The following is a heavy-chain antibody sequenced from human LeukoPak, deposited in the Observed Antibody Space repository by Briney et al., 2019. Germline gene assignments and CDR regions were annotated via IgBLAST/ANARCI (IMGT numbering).Heavy chain of an antibody. Sequence: ASVKVSCKVSGYTLTELSMHWVRQAPGKGLEWMGGFDPEDGETIYAQKSQGRVTMTEDTSTDTAYMELSSLRSEDTAVYYCATGGLAVAGYYFDYWGQGTLVTVSS. CDR2: FDPEDGET. D-gene: IGHD6-19*01. CDR3: ATGGLAVAGYYFDY. V-gene: IGHV1-24*01. CDR1: GYTLTELS. J-gene: IGHJ4*02.